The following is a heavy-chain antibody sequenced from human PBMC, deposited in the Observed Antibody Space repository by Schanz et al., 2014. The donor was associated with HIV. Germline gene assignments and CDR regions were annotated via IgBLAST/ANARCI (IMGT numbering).Heavy chain of an antibody. J-gene: IGHJ6*02. Sequence: EVQLLESGGGLVQPGGSLRLSCAGSGFAFSSYAMTWVRQAPGKGLEWVSTISDSGGNTYYADSVKGRFTISRDNSKNTLYLQMNSLRAEDTAVYYCTKEVPPDVWGQGTTVSVSS. D-gene: IGHD1-1*01. CDR2: ISDSGGNT. CDR3: TKEVPPDV. CDR1: GFAFSSYA. V-gene: IGHV3-23*01.